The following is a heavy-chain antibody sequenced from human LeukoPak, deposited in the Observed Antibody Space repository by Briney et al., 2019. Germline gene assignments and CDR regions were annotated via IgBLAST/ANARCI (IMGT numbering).Heavy chain of an antibody. CDR3: ARGRRRGVVEPAAKSGLDY. CDR1: GGSFSGYY. CDR2: INHSGST. V-gene: IGHV4-34*01. D-gene: IGHD2-2*01. J-gene: IGHJ4*02. Sequence: SETLSLTCAVYGGSFSGYYWSWIRQPPGKGLEWIGEINHSGSTNYNPSLKSRVTISVDTSKNQFSLKLSSVTAADTAVYYCARGRRRGVVEPAAKSGLDYWGQGTLVTVSS.